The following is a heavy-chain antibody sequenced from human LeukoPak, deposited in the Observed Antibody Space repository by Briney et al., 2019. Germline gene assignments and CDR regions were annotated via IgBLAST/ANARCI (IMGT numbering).Heavy chain of an antibody. J-gene: IGHJ2*01. V-gene: IGHV4-39*01. Sequence: PSETLSLTCTVSGYSISSISRTYYWGWVRQSPGKRLEWIGSSIYHSGSTYYNPSLQSRVTISIDTSKNQFSLKLSSVTAADTAVYYCARRLSKQLGRYFDLWGRGTLVTVSS. CDR1: GYSISSISRTYY. CDR2: SIYHSGST. D-gene: IGHD6-13*01. CDR3: ARRLSKQLGRYFDL.